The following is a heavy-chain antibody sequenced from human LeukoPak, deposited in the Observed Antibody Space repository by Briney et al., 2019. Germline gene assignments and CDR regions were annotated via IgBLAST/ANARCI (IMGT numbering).Heavy chain of an antibody. V-gene: IGHV4-59*01. J-gene: IGHJ6*02. CDR3: ARSEYSSSSYYYYGMDV. D-gene: IGHD6-6*01. CDR1: GGSISSYY. Sequence: SETLSLTCTVSGGSISSYYWSWIRQPPGKGLEWIGYIYYSGSTNYNPSLKSRVTISVDTSKNQFSLKLSSVTAADTAVYYCARSEYSSSSYYYYGMDVWGQGTTVTVSS. CDR2: IYYSGST.